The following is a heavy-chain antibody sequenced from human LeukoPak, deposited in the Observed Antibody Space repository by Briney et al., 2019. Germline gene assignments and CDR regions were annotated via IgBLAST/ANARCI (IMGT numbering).Heavy chain of an antibody. CDR1: GFTFRNYV. Sequence: GGSLRLSCAASGFTFRNYVIHWVRQAPGKGLEWEAVTSSDLNVKLYADSVKGRFTISRDNSRSTLYLQMNSLRPEDTAIYYCAREGYYGSGSPPSLYFDYWGQGTLVTVSS. CDR2: TSSDLNVK. D-gene: IGHD3-10*01. CDR3: AREGYYGSGSPPSLYFDY. V-gene: IGHV3-30-3*01. J-gene: IGHJ4*02.